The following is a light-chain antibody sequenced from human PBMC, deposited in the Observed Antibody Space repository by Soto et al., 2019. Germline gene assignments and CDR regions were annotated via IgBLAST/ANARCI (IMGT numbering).Light chain of an antibody. CDR1: SGSVSISYY. Sequence: QTVVTQEPSFSVSPGGTVTLTCGLSSGSVSISYYPSWYQQTPGQAPRPLIYSTDSRSSGVHDRFSGSILGSKAALTITGAQADDESDYYCVLYMGGGISVFGGGTKLTVL. CDR2: STD. CDR3: VLYMGGGISV. V-gene: IGLV8-61*01. J-gene: IGLJ2*01.